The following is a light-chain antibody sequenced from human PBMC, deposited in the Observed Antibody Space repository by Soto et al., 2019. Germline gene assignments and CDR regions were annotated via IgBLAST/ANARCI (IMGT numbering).Light chain of an antibody. J-gene: IGKJ2*01. CDR3: QQSYNAPYT. CDR2: SAS. CDR1: QNIGTS. V-gene: IGKV1-39*01. Sequence: DIQITQSPSSLSVSVGDRVTITCRASQNIGTSLNWYQMKLGRAPTLLIYSASTLQSGAPSRFSGGGSGTDFTLTINSLQPEDFATYSCQQSYNAPYTFGQGTMLEIK.